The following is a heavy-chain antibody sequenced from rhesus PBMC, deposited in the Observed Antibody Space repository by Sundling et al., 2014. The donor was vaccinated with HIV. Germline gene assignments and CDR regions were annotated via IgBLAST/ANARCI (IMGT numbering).Heavy chain of an antibody. CDR1: GASMSSYW. J-gene: IGHJ6*01. D-gene: IGHD3-40*01. V-gene: IGHV4-147*01. Sequence: QVQLQESGPGLVKPSETLSLTCTVSGASMSSYWWSWIRQPPGKGLEYIGRIHADRGSTNYNPSLTSRVSISTDTSKNQFFLRLSSVTAADTAVYYCARQNGVLRGYGLDSWGQGVVVTVSS. CDR2: IHADRGST. CDR3: ARQNGVLRGYGLDS.